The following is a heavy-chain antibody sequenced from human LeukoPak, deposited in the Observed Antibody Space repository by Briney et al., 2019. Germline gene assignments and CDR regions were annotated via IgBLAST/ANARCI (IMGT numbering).Heavy chain of an antibody. V-gene: IGHV3-48*04. D-gene: IGHD1-1*01. Sequence: PGGSLRLSCAASGFTFSSYSLNWVRQAPGKGLVWVSYISSSSTVIYYADSVKGRFTISRDNAKNSLYLQMNSLRAEDTAVYYCARDLGNWEKREWYFDLWGRGTLVTVSS. J-gene: IGHJ2*01. CDR1: GFTFSSYS. CDR3: ARDLGNWEKREWYFDL. CDR2: ISSSSTVI.